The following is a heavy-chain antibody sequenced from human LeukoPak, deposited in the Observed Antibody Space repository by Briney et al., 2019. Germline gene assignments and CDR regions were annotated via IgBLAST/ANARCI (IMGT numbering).Heavy chain of an antibody. V-gene: IGHV3-30*03. CDR1: GFTFSSYG. J-gene: IGHJ4*02. Sequence: GRSLRLSCAASGFTFSSYGMHWVRQAPGKGLEWVAVISYDGSNKYYADSVKGRFTISRDNSKNTLYLQMNSLRAEDTAVYYCARTSVPVDTAMVGDYWGQGTLVTVSS. CDR2: ISYDGSNK. D-gene: IGHD5-18*01. CDR3: ARTSVPVDTAMVGDY.